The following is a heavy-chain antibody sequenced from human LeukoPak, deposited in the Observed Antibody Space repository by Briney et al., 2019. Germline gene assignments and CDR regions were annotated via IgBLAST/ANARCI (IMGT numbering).Heavy chain of an antibody. CDR1: GGSINSRPYY. J-gene: IGHJ4*02. CDR2: IYYSGST. Sequence: SETLSLTCSVSGGSINSRPYYWGWIRQPPGKGLEWIGNIYYSGSTYYNPSLKSRVTISVDTSKNQFSLKLSSVTAADTAVYYCARVRGRGAAAGVDYWGQGTLVTVSS. D-gene: IGHD6-13*01. CDR3: ARVRGRGAAAGVDY. V-gene: IGHV4-39*07.